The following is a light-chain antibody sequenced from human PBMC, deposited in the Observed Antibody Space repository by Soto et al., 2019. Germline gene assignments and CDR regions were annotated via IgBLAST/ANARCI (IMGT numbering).Light chain of an antibody. CDR3: SSYTSSSTPFV. J-gene: IGLJ1*01. Sequence: QSALTQPASVSGSPGQSITISCTGTSNDVGNYIYVSWYQHHPGKAPKLMIYDVRNRPSGVSNRFSGSKSGNTASLTISGLQAEDEADYYCSSYTSSSTPFVFGTGTKLTVL. CDR1: SNDVGNYIY. V-gene: IGLV2-14*01. CDR2: DVR.